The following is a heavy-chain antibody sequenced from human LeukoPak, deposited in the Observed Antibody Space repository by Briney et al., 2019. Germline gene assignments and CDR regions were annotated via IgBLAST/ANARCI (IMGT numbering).Heavy chain of an antibody. D-gene: IGHD3-16*01. CDR1: GFTFSDYS. V-gene: IGHV3-11*06. CDR3: ARSGGGMDDY. Sequence: PGGSLRLSCAASGFTFSDYSMSWIRQAPGKGLEWLSYMSSSSRYTNYADSVKGRFTISRDNAKNSLYLQMNSLRAEDTAVYYCARSGGGMDDYWGQGTLVTVSS. CDR2: MSSSSRYT. J-gene: IGHJ4*02.